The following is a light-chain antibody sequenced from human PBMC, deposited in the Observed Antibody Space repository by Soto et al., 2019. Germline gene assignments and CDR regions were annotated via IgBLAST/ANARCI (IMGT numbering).Light chain of an antibody. V-gene: IGLV2-14*03. CDR3: SSYTTSNTQV. CDR2: DVN. CDR1: SSDIGNYNY. J-gene: IGLJ2*01. Sequence: QSALTQPASVSGSPGQSIAVSCTGTSSDIGNYNYVSWYQQYPGKAPKLIIYDVNNRPSGISNRFSGSKSGNTASLTISGLQPEDEADYYCSSYTTSNTQVFGGGTKLTVL.